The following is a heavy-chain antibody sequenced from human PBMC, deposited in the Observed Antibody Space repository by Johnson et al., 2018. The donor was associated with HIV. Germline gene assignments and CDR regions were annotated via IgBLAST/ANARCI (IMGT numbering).Heavy chain of an antibody. Sequence: QVYLVESGGGVVQPGRSLRLSCAASGFTFSSYAMHWVRQAPGKGLEWVAIISYDGSNKYYADSVKGRFTISRDNSKNTLYLQMISLRAEDTATYYCAKTGVGATDAAFDIWGQGTMVTVSS. V-gene: IGHV3-30-3*02. CDR1: GFTFSSYA. CDR3: AKTGVGATDAAFDI. J-gene: IGHJ3*02. D-gene: IGHD1-26*01. CDR2: ISYDGSNK.